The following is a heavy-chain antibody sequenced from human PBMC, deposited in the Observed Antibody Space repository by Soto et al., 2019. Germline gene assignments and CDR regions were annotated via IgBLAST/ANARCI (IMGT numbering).Heavy chain of an antibody. J-gene: IGHJ6*02. CDR3: ASGRYYDFWSGYYTWYYYGMDV. CDR2: IIPIFGTA. CDR1: GGTFSSYA. D-gene: IGHD3-3*01. Sequence: SVKVSCKASGGTFSSYAISWVRQAPGQGLEWMGGIIPIFGTANYAQKFQGRVTITADESTSTAYMELSSLRSEDTAVYYCASGRYYDFWSGYYTWYYYGMDVWGQGTTVTVSS. V-gene: IGHV1-69*13.